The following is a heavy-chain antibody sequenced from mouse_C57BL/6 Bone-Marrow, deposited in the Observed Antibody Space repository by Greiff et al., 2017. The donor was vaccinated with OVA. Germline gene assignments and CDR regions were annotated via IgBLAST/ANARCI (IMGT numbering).Heavy chain of an antibody. J-gene: IGHJ1*03. V-gene: IGHV14-4*01. CDR2: IDPENGDT. CDR3: TTSTTVVAPYFDA. CDR1: GFNIQDDY. D-gene: IGHD1-1*01. Sequence: EVQLQQSGAELVRPGASVQLSCTASGFNIQDDYMHWVKQRPEQGLEWIGWIDPENGDTEYASKFQGKATITADTSSNTAYLQLSSLTSEDTAVYYCTTSTTVVAPYFDAWGTGTTVTVSS.